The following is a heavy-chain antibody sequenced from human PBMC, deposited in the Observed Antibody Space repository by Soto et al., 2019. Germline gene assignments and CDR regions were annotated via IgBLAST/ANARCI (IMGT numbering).Heavy chain of an antibody. CDR2: IYSGGST. Sequence: PGGSLRLSCAASGFTVSSNYMSWVRQAPGKGLEWVSVIYSGGSTYYADSVKGRFTISRDNSKNTLYLQMNSLRAEDTAVYYCEREYYDSSGYLDAFDIWGQGKMVTVS. J-gene: IGHJ3*02. CDR1: GFTVSSNY. V-gene: IGHV3-53*01. CDR3: EREYYDSSGYLDAFDI. D-gene: IGHD3-22*01.